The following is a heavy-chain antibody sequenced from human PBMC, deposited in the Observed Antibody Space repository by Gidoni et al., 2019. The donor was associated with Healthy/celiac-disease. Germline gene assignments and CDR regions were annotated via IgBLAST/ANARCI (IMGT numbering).Heavy chain of an antibody. V-gene: IGHV3-23*01. CDR2: ISGSGGST. J-gene: IGHJ2*01. CDR1: GFTFRSYA. CDR3: AKDSDYGGNSDL. Sequence: EVQLLESGGGLVQPGGSMRLPCAASGFTFRSYAMRGVRQAQGKGLEWVSAISGSGGSTYYADSVKGRFTISRDNSKNTLYLQMNSLRAEDTAVYYCAKDSDYGGNSDLWGRGTLVTVSS. D-gene: IGHD4-17*01.